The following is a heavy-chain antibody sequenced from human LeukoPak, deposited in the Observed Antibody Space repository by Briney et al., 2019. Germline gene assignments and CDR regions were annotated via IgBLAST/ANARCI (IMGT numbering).Heavy chain of an antibody. V-gene: IGHV3-23*01. CDR1: GFTFSSYA. Sequence: GGSLRLSCAASGFTFSSYAMSWVRQAPGKGLEWVSAISGSGGSTYYADSVKGRFTISRDNPKNTLYLQMNSLRAEDTAVYHCAKDPGAMVRGVFDYWGQGTLVTVSS. CDR3: AKDPGAMVRGVFDY. J-gene: IGHJ4*02. CDR2: ISGSGGST. D-gene: IGHD3-10*01.